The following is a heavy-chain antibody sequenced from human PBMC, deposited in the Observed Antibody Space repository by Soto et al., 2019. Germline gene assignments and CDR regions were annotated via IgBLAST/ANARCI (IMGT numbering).Heavy chain of an antibody. CDR3: AKDVLLWFGELLYNGQFDY. J-gene: IGHJ4*02. CDR2: ISGSGGST. V-gene: IGHV3-23*01. CDR1: GFTFSSYA. Sequence: PGGSLRLSCAASGFTFSSYAMSWVRQAPGKGLEWVSAISGSGGSTYYADSVKGRFTISRDNSKNTLYLQMNSLRAEDTAVYYCAKDVLLWFGELLYNGQFDYWGQGTLVTVSS. D-gene: IGHD3-10*01.